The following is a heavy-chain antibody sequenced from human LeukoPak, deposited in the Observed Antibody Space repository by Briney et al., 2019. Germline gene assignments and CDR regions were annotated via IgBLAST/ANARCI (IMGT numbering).Heavy chain of an antibody. J-gene: IGHJ6*02. CDR2: ISSGDSYI. V-gene: IGHV3-21*01. Sequence: GGSLRLSCIVSGFTFNTNSMSWVRQAPGKGLEWISSISSGDSYIHYADSVKGRFTISRDNAKKSLSLQMKSLRAEDTAVYYCARDRVCGDCPFNYGFDVWGQGTTVTVSS. D-gene: IGHD2-21*01. CDR3: ARDRVCGDCPFNYGFDV. CDR1: GFTFNTNS.